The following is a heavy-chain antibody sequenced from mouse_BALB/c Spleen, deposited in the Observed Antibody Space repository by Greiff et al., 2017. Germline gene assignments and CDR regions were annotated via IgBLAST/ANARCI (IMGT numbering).Heavy chain of an antibody. CDR2: IWGDGST. Sequence: VQRVESGPGLVAPSQSLSITCTVSGFSLTGYGVNWVRQPPGKGLEWLGMIWGDGSTDYNSALKSRLSISKDNSKSQVFLKMNSLQTDDTARYYCARDEGEYYGYDAMDYWGQGTSVTVSS. CDR3: ARDEGEYYGYDAMDY. J-gene: IGHJ4*01. V-gene: IGHV2-6-7*01. CDR1: GFSLTGYG. D-gene: IGHD1-2*01.